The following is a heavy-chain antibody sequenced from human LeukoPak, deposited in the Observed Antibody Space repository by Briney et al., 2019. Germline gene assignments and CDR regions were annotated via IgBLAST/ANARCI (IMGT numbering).Heavy chain of an antibody. CDR1: GGSISSYY. J-gene: IGHJ6*03. Sequence: SETLSLTCTVSGGSISSYYWSWIRQPAGKGLGWIGRIYTSGSTNYNPSLKSRVTMSQDTSKNQFSLQLSSVTAADTAVYYCARVGFGELYYYYMDVWGKGTTVTVSS. V-gene: IGHV4-4*07. D-gene: IGHD3-10*01. CDR3: ARVGFGELYYYYMDV. CDR2: IYTSGST.